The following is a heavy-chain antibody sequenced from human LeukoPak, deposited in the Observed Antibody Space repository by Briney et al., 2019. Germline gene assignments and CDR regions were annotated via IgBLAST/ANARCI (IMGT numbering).Heavy chain of an antibody. V-gene: IGHV3-64*04. J-gene: IGHJ3*02. Sequence: GGSLRLSCSASGFTFSVYAIHWVRQAPGKGLEYVSTIISNGGSTYYADSVKGRFTISRDNAKNSLYLQMNSLRDEDTAVYYCARVATMVRVPLDALDIWGQGTMVSVSS. D-gene: IGHD3-10*01. CDR3: ARVATMVRVPLDALDI. CDR1: GFTFSVYA. CDR2: IISNGGST.